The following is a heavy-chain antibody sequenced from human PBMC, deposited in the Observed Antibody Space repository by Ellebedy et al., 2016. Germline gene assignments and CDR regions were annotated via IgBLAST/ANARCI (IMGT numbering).Heavy chain of an antibody. CDR3: ARDRTQYSSSPYLDY. CDR1: GYTFTSYY. V-gene: IGHV1-46*01. D-gene: IGHD6-13*01. J-gene: IGHJ4*02. CDR2: INPSGGST. Sequence: ASVKVSXKASGYTFTSYYMHWVRQAPGQGLEWMGIINPSGGSTSYAQKFQGRVTMTRDTSTSTVYMELSSLRSEDTAVYYCARDRTQYSSSPYLDYWGQGTLVTVSS.